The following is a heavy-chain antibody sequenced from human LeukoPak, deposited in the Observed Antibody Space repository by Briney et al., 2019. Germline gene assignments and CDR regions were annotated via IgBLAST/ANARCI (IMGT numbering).Heavy chain of an antibody. V-gene: IGHV3-7*01. CDR3: TSRYDFWSGYFQGYYFDF. CDR2: IHPDGTEK. Sequence: AGGSLRLSCAAPGLTFTNYWMHWVRQAPGKGLESVAYIHPDGTEKYYMESLRGRFAISRDNAKNSLYLQMSNLRDEDTAVYSCTSRYDFWSGYFQGYYFDFWGQGSLVTVSS. CDR1: GLTFTNYW. D-gene: IGHD3-3*01. J-gene: IGHJ4*02.